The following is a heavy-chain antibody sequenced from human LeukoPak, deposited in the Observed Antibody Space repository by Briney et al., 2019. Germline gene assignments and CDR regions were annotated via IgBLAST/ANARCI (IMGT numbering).Heavy chain of an antibody. J-gene: IGHJ3*02. CDR1: GFTFSDYY. CDR3: ARRNEVSWFNNDAFDI. V-gene: IGHV3-11*01. CDR2: ISSSGSTI. D-gene: IGHD1-1*01. Sequence: GGSLRLSCAASGFTFSDYYMSWIRQAPGKGLEWVSYISSSGSTIYYADSVKGRFTISRDNAKNSLYLQMNSLRAEDTAVYYCARRNEVSWFNNDAFDIWGQGTMVTVSS.